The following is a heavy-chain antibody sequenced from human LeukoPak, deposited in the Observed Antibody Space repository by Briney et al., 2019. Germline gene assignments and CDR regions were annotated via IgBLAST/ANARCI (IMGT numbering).Heavy chain of an antibody. CDR2: ISSSSSYI. J-gene: IGHJ4*02. CDR1: GFTFSSYA. Sequence: GGSLRLSCAASGFTFSSYAMSWVRQAPGKGLEWVSSISSSSSYIYYADSVKGRFTISRDNAKNSLYLQMNSLRAEDTAVYYCASWVYGTDYDYWGQGTLVTVSS. CDR3: ASWVYGTDYDY. V-gene: IGHV3-21*01. D-gene: IGHD1-1*01.